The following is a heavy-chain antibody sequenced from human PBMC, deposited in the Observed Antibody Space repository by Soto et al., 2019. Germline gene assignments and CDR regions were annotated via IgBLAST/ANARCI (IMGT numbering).Heavy chain of an antibody. Sequence: SETLSLTCTVSGGSISSYYWSWIRQHPGKGLEWIGYIYYSGTTHYNPSLKSRVTISRDTSKNQFSLELNSVTAADTAVYFCTKGAGSGSHYAFDFWGQGTQVTVSS. J-gene: IGHJ4*02. V-gene: IGHV4-59*06. CDR1: GGSISSYY. CDR2: IYYSGTT. CDR3: TKGAGSGSHYAFDF. D-gene: IGHD3-10*01.